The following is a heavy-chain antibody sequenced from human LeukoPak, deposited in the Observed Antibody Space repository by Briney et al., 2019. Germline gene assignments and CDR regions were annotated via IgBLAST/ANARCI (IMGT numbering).Heavy chain of an antibody. D-gene: IGHD2-2*01. Sequence: ASVKVSCKASGYTFTSYYMHWVRQAPGQGLEWMGIINPSGGSTSYAQKFQGRVTMTRDTSTSTVYMELSSLRSEDTDVYYCARPVVPAARTASFDLWGRGTLVTVSS. CDR3: ARPVVPAARTASFDL. J-gene: IGHJ2*01. CDR2: INPSGGST. V-gene: IGHV1-46*01. CDR1: GYTFTSYY.